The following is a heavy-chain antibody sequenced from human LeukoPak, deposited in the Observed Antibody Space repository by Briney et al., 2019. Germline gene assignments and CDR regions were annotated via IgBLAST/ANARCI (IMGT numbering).Heavy chain of an antibody. CDR3: ARKFTVATDWFDP. CDR1: GGSISSGDYY. Sequence: SETLSLTCTVSGGSISSGDYYWSWIRQPPGKGLEWIGYIYYSGSTYYNPSLKSRVTISVDTSKNQFSLKLSSVTAADTAVYYCARKFTVATDWFDPWGQGTLVTVSS. J-gene: IGHJ5*02. CDR2: IYYSGST. V-gene: IGHV4-30-4*01. D-gene: IGHD4-17*01.